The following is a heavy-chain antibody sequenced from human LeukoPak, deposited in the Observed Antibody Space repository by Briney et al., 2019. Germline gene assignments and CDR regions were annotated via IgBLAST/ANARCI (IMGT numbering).Heavy chain of an antibody. J-gene: IGHJ5*02. CDR2: INPSGGSA. Sequence: ASVNVSCKAAGYTFTSCYMHWVRQAPGQGLEGRGIINPSGGSATYAQKFQGRVTMTRDTSTRTVYMELSSLRSEDPAVYYCVRDSSSSSLADPWGQGTLVTVSS. V-gene: IGHV1-46*01. CDR1: GYTFTSCY. CDR3: VRDSSSSSLADP. D-gene: IGHD2-2*01.